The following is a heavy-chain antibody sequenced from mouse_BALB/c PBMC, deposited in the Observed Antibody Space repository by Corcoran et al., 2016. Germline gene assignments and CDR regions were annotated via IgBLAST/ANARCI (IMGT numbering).Heavy chain of an antibody. CDR2: INTYTGEP. Sequence: QIQLVQSGPELKKPGETVKISCKASGYTFTNYGMNWVKQAPGKGLKWMGWINTYTGEPTYADDFKGRFAFSLETSASTADLQINNLKNEDTATYVCARAPLLRYYFDYWGQGTTLTVSS. J-gene: IGHJ2*01. D-gene: IGHD1-1*01. CDR1: GYTFTNYG. V-gene: IGHV9-3-1*01. CDR3: ARAPLLRYYFDY.